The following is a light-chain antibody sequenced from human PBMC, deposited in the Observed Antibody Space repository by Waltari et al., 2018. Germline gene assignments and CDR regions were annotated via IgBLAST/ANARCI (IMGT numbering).Light chain of an antibody. CDR1: SSNIGAGYD. CDR2: GNN. V-gene: IGLV1-40*01. J-gene: IGLJ3*02. CDR3: QSYDSSLSGWV. Sequence: QSVLTQPPSVSGAPGQRVTISCTGSSSNIGAGYDVHWYQHLPGTAPKLLIHGNNNRPSGVPDRFSGSRSGTSASLAITGLQAGDEADYYCQSYDSSLSGWVFGGGTKLTVL.